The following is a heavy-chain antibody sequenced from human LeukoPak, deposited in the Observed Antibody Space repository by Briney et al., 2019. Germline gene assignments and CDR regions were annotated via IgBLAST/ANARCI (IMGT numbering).Heavy chain of an antibody. CDR1: GGSISSYY. CDR2: IYYSGST. D-gene: IGHD6-13*01. Sequence: SETLSLTCTVSGGSISSYYWSWIRQPPGKGLEWIGYIYYSGSTNYNPSLKSRVTISVDTSKNQFSLKLSSVTAADTAVYYCARGGDSSSWTHDAFDIWGQGTTFTVSS. CDR3: ARGGDSSSWTHDAFDI. V-gene: IGHV4-59*01. J-gene: IGHJ3*02.